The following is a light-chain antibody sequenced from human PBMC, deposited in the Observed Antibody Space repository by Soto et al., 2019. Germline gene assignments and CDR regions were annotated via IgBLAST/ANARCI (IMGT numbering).Light chain of an antibody. Sequence: QSVLTQPPSVSGAPGQRVTISCTGSSSNIGAGYDVHWYQQLPGRAPKLLIYGNTNRPSGVPDRFSGSKSGTSASLAITGLQAEDEADYYCQSYDSSLGYFFGTGTKLTVL. CDR1: SSNIGAGYD. J-gene: IGLJ1*01. CDR2: GNT. V-gene: IGLV1-40*01. CDR3: QSYDSSLGYF.